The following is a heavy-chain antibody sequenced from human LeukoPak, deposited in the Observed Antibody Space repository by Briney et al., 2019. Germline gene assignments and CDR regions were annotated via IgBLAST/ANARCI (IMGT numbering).Heavy chain of an antibody. Sequence: GGSLRLACVASGYTFNSYPMHWVRQAPGKGLEYVSGFRVNGGPKYYADSVEGRFTITRDNSKNTVFLQLGSLRPDDTAVYYCARPRAPYKNHHYYYYMDVWGKGTTVAVSS. J-gene: IGHJ6*03. D-gene: IGHD5-24*01. V-gene: IGHV3-64*02. CDR1: GYTFNSYP. CDR2: FRVNGGPK. CDR3: ARPRAPYKNHHYYYYMDV.